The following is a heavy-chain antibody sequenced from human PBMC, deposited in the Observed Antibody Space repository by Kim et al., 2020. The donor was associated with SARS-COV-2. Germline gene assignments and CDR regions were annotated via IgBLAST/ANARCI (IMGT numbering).Heavy chain of an antibody. CDR3: ARGYNWNYDWFDP. V-gene: IGHV5-51*01. D-gene: IGHD1-7*01. Sequence: YSPSFQGEVTISADKSISTAYLQWSSLKASDTAMYYGARGYNWNYDWFDPWGQGTLVTVSS. J-gene: IGHJ5*02.